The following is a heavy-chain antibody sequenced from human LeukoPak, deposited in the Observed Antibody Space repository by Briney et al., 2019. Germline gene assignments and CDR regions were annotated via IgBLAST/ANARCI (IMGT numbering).Heavy chain of an antibody. J-gene: IGHJ4*02. CDR2: IRSKANSYAT. Sequence: QSGGSLRLSCAASGFTFSGSAMHWVRQASGKGLEWVGRIRSKANSYATAYAASVKGRFTISRDNSKNTLYLQMNSLRVDDTAVYFCVKGWGDYWGQGILVTVSS. CDR3: VKGWGDY. D-gene: IGHD7-27*01. CDR1: GFTFSGSA. V-gene: IGHV3-73*01.